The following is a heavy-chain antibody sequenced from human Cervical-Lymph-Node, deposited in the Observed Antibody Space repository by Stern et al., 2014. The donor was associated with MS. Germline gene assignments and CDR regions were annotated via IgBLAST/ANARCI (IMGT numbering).Heavy chain of an antibody. CDR3: AXQMTHGPCDL. V-gene: IGHV3-30*04. CDR1: TFTFSAYA. CDR2: ISYDAKSK. Sequence: QDQLVQSGGSVVQPGRSLRLSCAASTFTFSAYAMHWVRQAPGKGLEWVAVISYDAKSKFYADSVKGRFTISRDNSKNTLALQMNSLRSEDTAVYYCAXQMTHGPCDLWGRGTLVTVS. J-gene: IGHJ2*01. D-gene: IGHD2-21*02.